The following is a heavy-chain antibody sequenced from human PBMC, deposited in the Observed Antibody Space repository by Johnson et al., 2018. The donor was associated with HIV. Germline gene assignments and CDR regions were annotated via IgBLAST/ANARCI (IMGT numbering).Heavy chain of an antibody. CDR1: GFTVSSNY. D-gene: IGHD1-1*01. CDR2: ISGSGGST. Sequence: VQLVESGGGLVKPGGSLRLSCAASGFTVSSNYMSWVRQAPGKGLEWVSAISGSGGSTYYADSVKGRFTISRDNSKNTLYLQMGSLRAEDTAVYYCARGGIIHDAFDIWGQGTMVTVSS. J-gene: IGHJ3*02. CDR3: ARGGIIHDAFDI. V-gene: IGHV3-23*04.